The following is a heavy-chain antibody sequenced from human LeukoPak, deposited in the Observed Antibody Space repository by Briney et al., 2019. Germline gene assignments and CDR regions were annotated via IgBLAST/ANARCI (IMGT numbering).Heavy chain of an antibody. D-gene: IGHD1-14*01. Sequence: PGGSLRLSCAASGFTVSDNNMIWVRQAPGKGLEYVSAISSNGGSTYYADSVKGRFTISRDNSKNTLYLQMSSLRAEDTAVYYCAKDITFQTSTTSRGGMDVWGQGTTVTVSS. CDR2: ISSNGGST. CDR1: GFTVSDNN. J-gene: IGHJ6*02. CDR3: AKDITFQTSTTSRGGMDV. V-gene: IGHV3-64D*06.